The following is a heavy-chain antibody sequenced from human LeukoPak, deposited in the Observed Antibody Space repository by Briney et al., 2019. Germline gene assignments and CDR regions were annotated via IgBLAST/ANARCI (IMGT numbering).Heavy chain of an antibody. J-gene: IGHJ5*02. D-gene: IGHD3-3*01. Sequence: ASVTVSCKASGYTFTCYYMHWVRQAPGQGLEWMGWINPNSGGTNYAQKFQGRVTMTRDTSISTAYMELSRLRSDDTAVYYCARSPRVNYDFWSGLNWFDPWGQGTLVTVSS. CDR3: ARSPRVNYDFWSGLNWFDP. CDR2: INPNSGGT. CDR1: GYTFTCYY. V-gene: IGHV1-2*02.